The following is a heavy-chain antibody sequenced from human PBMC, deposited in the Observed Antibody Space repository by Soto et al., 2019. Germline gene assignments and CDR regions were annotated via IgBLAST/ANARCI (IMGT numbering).Heavy chain of an antibody. J-gene: IGHJ4*02. CDR3: ARGLSVTLFDN. V-gene: IGHV4-31*03. Sequence: QVQLQESGPGLVKPSQTLSLTCTVSGGSISTGGYYWTWIRQHPGKGLEWIGYIYYRGSTYHNPSLKSRVTISVDTSKNQFSLKLSSVTAADTAVYYCARGLSVTLFDNWGQGTLVTVSS. CDR2: IYYRGST. CDR1: GGSISTGGYY. D-gene: IGHD4-17*01.